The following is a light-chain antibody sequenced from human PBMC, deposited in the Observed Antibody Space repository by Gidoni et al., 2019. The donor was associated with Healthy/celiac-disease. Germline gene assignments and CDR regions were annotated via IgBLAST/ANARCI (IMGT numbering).Light chain of an antibody. CDR2: GAS. CDR1: QSGSSN. J-gene: IGKJ1*01. Sequence: EIVMTQSPATLSVSPGERATLSCRASQSGSSNLAWYPQKPGQAPRLLIYGASPRATGIPARFSGSGSGTEFTLTISSLQSEDFAVYYCQQYNNWPPYTFGQGTKVEIK. CDR3: QQYNNWPPYT. V-gene: IGKV3-15*01.